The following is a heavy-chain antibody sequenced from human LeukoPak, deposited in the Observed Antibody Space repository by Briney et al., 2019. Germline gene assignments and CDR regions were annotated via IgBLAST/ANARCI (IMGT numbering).Heavy chain of an antibody. D-gene: IGHD3-22*01. Sequence: PGGSLRLSCAASGFTFSSYEMNWVRQAPGKGLEWVSYISSSGSTIYYADSLKGRFTISRDNSKNTLYLQMNSLRAEDTAVYYCARDLYFYDSSGYSDSGYMDVWGKGTTVTVSS. CDR3: ARDLYFYDSSGYSDSGYMDV. CDR1: GFTFSSYE. J-gene: IGHJ6*03. CDR2: ISSSGSTI. V-gene: IGHV3-48*03.